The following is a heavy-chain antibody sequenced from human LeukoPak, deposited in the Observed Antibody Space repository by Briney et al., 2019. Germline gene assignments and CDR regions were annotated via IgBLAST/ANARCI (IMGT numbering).Heavy chain of an antibody. J-gene: IGHJ4*02. V-gene: IGHV3-15*01. CDR1: RFTFSNAW. CDR2: IKSKTEGGTT. CDR3: TTGGTVTFDY. Sequence: GGSLRLSCAASRFTFSNAWMSWVSQAPGKWMEWDGRIKSKTEGGTTDYAAPVKGRFTISRDDSKNTLYLQMNSLKTEDTAVYYCTTGGTVTFDYWGQGTLVTVSS. D-gene: IGHD4-17*01.